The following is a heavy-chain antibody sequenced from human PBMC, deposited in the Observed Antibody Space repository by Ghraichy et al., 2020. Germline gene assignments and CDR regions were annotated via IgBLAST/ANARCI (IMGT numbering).Heavy chain of an antibody. CDR3: ARDYPRFLEWLLPGGYYYGMDV. V-gene: IGHV1-2*06. Sequence: ALVKVSCKASGYTFTGYYMHWVRQAPGQGLEWMGRINPNSGGTNYAQKFQGRVTMTRDTSISTAYMELSRLRSDDTAVYYCARDYPRFLEWLLPGGYYYGMDVWGQGTTVTVSS. CDR2: INPNSGGT. CDR1: GYTFTGYY. J-gene: IGHJ6*02. D-gene: IGHD3-3*01.